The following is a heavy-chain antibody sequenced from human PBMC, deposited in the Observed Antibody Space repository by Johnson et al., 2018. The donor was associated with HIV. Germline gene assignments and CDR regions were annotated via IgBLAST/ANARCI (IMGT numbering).Heavy chain of an antibody. D-gene: IGHD4-11*01. Sequence: VQLVESGGGVERPGGSLRLSCAGSGFTFDDHGMSWVRQVPGKGLEWVSGINWSGGTTGYADSVKGRFTISRDNTKNSLYLQMNSLRAEDTAVYYCARETRDDAFDIWGQGTMVTVSS. CDR3: ARETRDDAFDI. J-gene: IGHJ3*02. CDR2: INWSGGTT. CDR1: GFTFDDHG. V-gene: IGHV3-20*04.